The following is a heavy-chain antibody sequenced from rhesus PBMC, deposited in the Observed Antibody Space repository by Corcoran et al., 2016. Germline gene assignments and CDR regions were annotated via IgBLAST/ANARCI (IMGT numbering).Heavy chain of an antibody. CDR1: GYSITSGYY. J-gene: IGHJ3*01. Sequence: QVQLQESGPGLVKPSETLSLTCAVSGYSITSGYYWGWIRQSPGKGLEWIGYISGSSGSPDYNPSLKSRVTISTDASKNQFSLKLSSVTAADTAVYYCARRNSGSWRAFDFWGQGLRVTVSS. V-gene: IGHV4-99*01. CDR3: ARRNSGSWRAFDF. CDR2: ISGSSGSP. D-gene: IGHD6-25*01.